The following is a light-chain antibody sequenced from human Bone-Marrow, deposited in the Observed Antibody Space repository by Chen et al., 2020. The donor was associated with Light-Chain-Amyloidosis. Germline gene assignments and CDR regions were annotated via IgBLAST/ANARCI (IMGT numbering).Light chain of an antibody. J-gene: IGLJ1*01. V-gene: IGLV2-8*01. Sequence: QSALTQPPSASGSPGQSVTISCTGTSSDVGGYNYVSWYQQHPGKAPKLMIYEVSKRPSGVPDRFSGSKSGNTASLTASGLQAEDEADYYCGSYTSSSTYVFGSGTKVTVL. CDR3: GSYTSSSTYV. CDR2: EVS. CDR1: SSDVGGYNY.